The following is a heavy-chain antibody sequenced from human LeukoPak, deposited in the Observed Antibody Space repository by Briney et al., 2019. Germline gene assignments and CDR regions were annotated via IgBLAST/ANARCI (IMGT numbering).Heavy chain of an antibody. CDR3: AREILGGFNPGAY. CDR1: LDSTTSNF. Sequence: SETLSLTCTVSLDSTTSNFWSWVRQPPGKGLEWIGEIHRSGSPNYNPSLQSRVTISIDRSRNQSALELSSVTAADTAVYYCAREILGGFNPGAYWGQGTLVTVSS. D-gene: IGHD1-14*01. CDR2: IHRSGSP. J-gene: IGHJ4*02. V-gene: IGHV4-4*02.